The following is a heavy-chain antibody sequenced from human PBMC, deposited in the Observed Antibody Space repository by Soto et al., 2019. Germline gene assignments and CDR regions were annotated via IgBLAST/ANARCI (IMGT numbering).Heavy chain of an antibody. D-gene: IGHD6-19*01. CDR2: IYSGGST. CDR3: ARLYSSGWSYFDY. Sequence: GGSLRLSCAASGFTVSSNYMSWVRQAPGKGLEWVSVIYSGGSTYYADSVKGRFTISRDNSKNTLYLQMNSLRAEDTAVYYCARLYSSGWSYFDYWGQGTLVTVSS. J-gene: IGHJ4*02. CDR1: GFTVSSNY. V-gene: IGHV3-66*01.